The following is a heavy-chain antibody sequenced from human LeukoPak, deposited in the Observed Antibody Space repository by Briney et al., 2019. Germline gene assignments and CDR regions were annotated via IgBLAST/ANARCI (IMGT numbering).Heavy chain of an antibody. Sequence: GGSLRLSCAASGFIFSSYEMNWVRQAPGKGLEWLSYISPGGNSIYYADSMKGRFTVSRDNAKNSVYLQMNSLRAEDTAVYYCARALRGYSYGAPLDYWGQGTLVTVSS. J-gene: IGHJ4*02. CDR2: ISPGGNSI. CDR3: ARALRGYSYGAPLDY. D-gene: IGHD5-18*01. V-gene: IGHV3-48*03. CDR1: GFIFSSYE.